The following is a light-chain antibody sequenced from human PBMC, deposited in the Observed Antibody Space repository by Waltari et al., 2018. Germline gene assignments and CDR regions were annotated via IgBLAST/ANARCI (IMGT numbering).Light chain of an antibody. Sequence: EVVLTQSPATLSLSLGERATLSCRASQRVSVYLAWYQQKPGQAPRLLIYDAYDRATGVPARFSGSGSGTAFTLTISSLEPEDFAVYYCQQRTDRPPVTFGQGTRVEMK. V-gene: IGKV3-11*01. CDR1: QRVSVY. CDR3: QQRTDRPPVT. CDR2: DAY. J-gene: IGKJ1*01.